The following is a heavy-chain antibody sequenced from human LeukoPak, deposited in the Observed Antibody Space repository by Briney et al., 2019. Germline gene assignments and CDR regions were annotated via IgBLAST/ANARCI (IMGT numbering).Heavy chain of an antibody. Sequence: GGSLRLSCAASGFTFSSYGMHWVRQAPGKGLEWVAVISYDGSNKYYADSVKGRFTISRDNSKNTLYLQMNSLRAEDTAVYYCARSGSTSYPPDYWGQGTLVTVSS. CDR1: GFTFSSYG. J-gene: IGHJ4*02. CDR2: ISYDGSNK. CDR3: ARSGSTSYPPDY. D-gene: IGHD2-2*01. V-gene: IGHV3-30*03.